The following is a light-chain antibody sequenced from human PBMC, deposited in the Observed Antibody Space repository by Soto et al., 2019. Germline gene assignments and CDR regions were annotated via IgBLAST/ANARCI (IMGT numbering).Light chain of an antibody. J-gene: IGLJ3*02. CDR3: QSYDSSLSVWV. CDR2: NNN. Sequence: QAVVTQPPSVSGAPGQRVTISCTGSSSNIGAGYDVHWYQHLPGTAPKLLIYNNNNRPSGVPDRFSGSKSGTSASLAITGLQAEDEADYYCQSYDSSLSVWVFGGGTKLTVL. CDR1: SSNIGAGYD. V-gene: IGLV1-40*01.